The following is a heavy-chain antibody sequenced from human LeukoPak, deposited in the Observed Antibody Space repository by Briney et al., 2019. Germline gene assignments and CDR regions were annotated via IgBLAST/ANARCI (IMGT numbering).Heavy chain of an antibody. V-gene: IGHV1-69*13. CDR3: ARGFGYDFWSGYYHY. J-gene: IGHJ4*02. Sequence: ASVKVSCKASGYTFTSYGISWVRQAPGQGLEWMGGIIPIFGTANYAQKFQGRVTITADESTSTAYMELSSQRSEDTAVYYCARGFGYDFWSGYYHYWGQGTLVTVSS. CDR2: IIPIFGTA. CDR1: GYTFTSYG. D-gene: IGHD3-3*01.